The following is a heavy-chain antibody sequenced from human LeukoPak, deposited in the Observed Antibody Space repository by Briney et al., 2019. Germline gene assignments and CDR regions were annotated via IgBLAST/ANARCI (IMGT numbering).Heavy chain of an antibody. CDR3: AREEDGILTGYYRNFDY. Sequence: PSETLSLTCTVSGGSISSSSYYWGWIRQPPGKGLEWIGSIYYSGSTYYNPSLKSRVTISVDTSKNQFSLKLSSVTAADTAVYYCAREEDGILTGYYRNFDYWGQGTLVTVSS. CDR2: IYYSGST. CDR1: GGSISSSSYY. J-gene: IGHJ4*02. D-gene: IGHD3-9*01. V-gene: IGHV4-39*07.